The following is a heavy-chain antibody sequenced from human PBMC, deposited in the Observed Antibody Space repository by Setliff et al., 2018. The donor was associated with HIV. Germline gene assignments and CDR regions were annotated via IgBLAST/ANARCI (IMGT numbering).Heavy chain of an antibody. CDR1: GYSFTSYW. J-gene: IGHJ5*02. CDR2: IYPGDSEI. CDR3: ARAPNSPYYSNFWYADH. D-gene: IGHD3-22*01. Sequence: GESLKISCKGSGYSFTSYWIGWVRQLPGKGLEWMGIIYPGDSEIGYSPSFQSQVTVSADKSIGTAYLQWNSLKASDTALYFCARAPNSPYYSNFWYADHWGQGTLVTVSS. V-gene: IGHV5-51*01.